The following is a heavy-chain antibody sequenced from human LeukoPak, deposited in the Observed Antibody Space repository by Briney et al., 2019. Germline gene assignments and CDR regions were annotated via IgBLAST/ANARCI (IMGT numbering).Heavy chain of an antibody. D-gene: IGHD5-18*01. V-gene: IGHV3-7*01. CDR1: GFTFSTYW. Sequence: PGGSLRLSCEASGFTFSTYWMTWVRQAPGKGLEWLANIKHDGSDKYYAASVKGRFTIPRDNARNSLYLQMNSLRAEDTAVYYCATSLDAAMNTGGQGILVTVSS. CDR2: IKHDGSDK. CDR3: ATSLDAAMNT. J-gene: IGHJ4*02.